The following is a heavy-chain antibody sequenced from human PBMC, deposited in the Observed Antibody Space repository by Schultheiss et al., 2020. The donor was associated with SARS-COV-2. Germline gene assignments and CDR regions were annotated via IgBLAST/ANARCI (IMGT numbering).Heavy chain of an antibody. J-gene: IGHJ6*02. V-gene: IGHV3-48*04. CDR1: GFTFSNYA. CDR2: ISSSGSTI. Sequence: GGSLRLSCAASGFTFSNYAMSWVRQAPGKGLEWVSYISSSGSTIYYADSVKGRFTISRDNAKNSLYLQMNSLRAEDTAVYYCAKLAAAGTYYYYGMDVWGQGTTVTVSS. D-gene: IGHD6-19*01. CDR3: AKLAAAGTYYYYGMDV.